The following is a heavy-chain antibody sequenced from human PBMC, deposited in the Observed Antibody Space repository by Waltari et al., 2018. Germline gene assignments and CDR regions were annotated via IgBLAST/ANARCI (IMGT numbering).Heavy chain of an antibody. D-gene: IGHD6-13*01. Sequence: QVQLQESGPGLVKPSETLSLTCTVSGGSISSYYWSWIRQPPGKGLEWFWLIYYSGSTSSNPSLNSRVTISLDTSKNQFSLKLSSVTAADTAVYYCARSYYSSRWPHYYMDVWGQWTTVTVSS. CDR1: GGSISSYY. J-gene: IGHJ6*03. V-gene: IGHV4-59*08. CDR3: ARSYYSSRWPHYYMDV. CDR2: IYYSGST.